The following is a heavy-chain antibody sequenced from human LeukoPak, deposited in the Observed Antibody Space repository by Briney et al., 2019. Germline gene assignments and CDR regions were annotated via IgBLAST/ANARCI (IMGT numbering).Heavy chain of an antibody. J-gene: IGHJ4*01. Sequence: ASVKVSCKASGGTFSSYAISWVRQAPGQGLEWMGRIIPILGTANYAQKSQGRVTITADKSTSTAYMELSSLRSEDTAVYYCARLTPPGRDGYPEGAYLGQGTLGTGFS. CDR2: IIPILGTA. V-gene: IGHV1-69*04. CDR3: ARLTPPGRDGYPEGAY. CDR1: GGTFSSYA. D-gene: IGHD5-12*01.